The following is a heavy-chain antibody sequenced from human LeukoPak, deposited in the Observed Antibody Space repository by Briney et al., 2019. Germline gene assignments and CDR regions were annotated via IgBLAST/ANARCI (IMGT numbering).Heavy chain of an antibody. CDR3: ARYSSSSKFDY. CDR1: GGSISNYF. J-gene: IGHJ4*02. D-gene: IGHD6-6*01. V-gene: IGHV4-4*07. Sequence: SETLSLTCTVSGGSISNYFWSWIRQPAGKGLEWIGRIYSSGSTDYNPSLKSRVTMSVDTSKSQFSLKLTSVTAADTAVYYCARYSSSSKFDYRGQGTLVTVSS. CDR2: IYSSGST.